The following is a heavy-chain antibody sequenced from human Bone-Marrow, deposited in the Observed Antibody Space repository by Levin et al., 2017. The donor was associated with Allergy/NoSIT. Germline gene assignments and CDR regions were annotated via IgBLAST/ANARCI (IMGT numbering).Heavy chain of an antibody. CDR1: GGSVSSGSYY. Sequence: SQTLSLTCTVSGGSVSSGSYYWRWIRQPPGKGLEWIGYIYYSGSTNYNPSLKSRVTISVDTSKNQFSLKLSSVTAADTAVYYCATIAAAGTGGAYWGQGTLVTVSS. CDR2: IYYSGST. J-gene: IGHJ4*02. CDR3: ATIAAAGTGGAY. V-gene: IGHV4-61*01. D-gene: IGHD6-13*01.